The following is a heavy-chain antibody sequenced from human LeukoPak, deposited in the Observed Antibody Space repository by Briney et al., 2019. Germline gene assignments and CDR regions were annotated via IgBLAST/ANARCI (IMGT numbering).Heavy chain of an antibody. CDR2: ISGSGGST. CDR1: GFTFSSYS. CDR3: AKSSGDYDFWSGYHPPNFDY. Sequence: GGSLRLSCAASGFTFSSYSMTWVRQAPGQGLEWVSAISGSGGSTYYADSVKGRFTISRDNSKNTLYLQMNSLRAEDTAVYYCAKSSGDYDFWSGYHPPNFDYWGQGTLVTVSS. D-gene: IGHD3-3*01. J-gene: IGHJ4*02. V-gene: IGHV3-23*01.